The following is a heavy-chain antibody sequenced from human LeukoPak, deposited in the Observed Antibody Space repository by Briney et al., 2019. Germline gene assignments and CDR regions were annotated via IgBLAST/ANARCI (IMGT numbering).Heavy chain of an antibody. J-gene: IGHJ4*02. D-gene: IGHD1-26*01. CDR2: IKQDGSEK. Sequence: PGGSLRLSCAASGFIFSSYWMSWVRQAPGKGLEWVANIKQDGSEKYYVDSVKGRFTISRDNAKKSLYLQMNSLRAEDTAIYYCAKDQDVYSGSQSWGQGTLVTVSS. V-gene: IGHV3-7*03. CDR3: AKDQDVYSGSQS. CDR1: GFIFSSYW.